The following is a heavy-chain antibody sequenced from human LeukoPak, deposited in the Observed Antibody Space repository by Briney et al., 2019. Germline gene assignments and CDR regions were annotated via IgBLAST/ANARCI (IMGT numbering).Heavy chain of an antibody. CDR1: GDSFSSNSAA. V-gene: IGHV6-1*01. CDR3: ARGDGYNYEY. J-gene: IGHJ4*02. D-gene: IGHD5-24*01. CDR2: TYYRSKWYN. Sequence: SQTLSLTCAISGDSFSSNSAAWNWLRQSPSRGLEWLGRTYYRSKWYNGYALSVKSRIIINPDTSKNQFSLQLNSVTPEDTAVYYCARGDGYNYEYWRQGTLVTVSS.